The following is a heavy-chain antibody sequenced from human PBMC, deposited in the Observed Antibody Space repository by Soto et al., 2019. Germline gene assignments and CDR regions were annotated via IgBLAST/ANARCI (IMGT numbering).Heavy chain of an antibody. Sequence: GGSLRLSCTASGFTFGDYAMSWFRQAPGKGLEWVGFIRSKAYGGTTEYAASVKGRFTISRDDSKSIAYLQMNNLKTEVTAVYYCMGYDILTGYYGVDWYFDLWGRGTLVTVSS. V-gene: IGHV3-49*03. CDR1: GFTFGDYA. J-gene: IGHJ2*01. D-gene: IGHD3-9*01. CDR2: IRSKAYGGTT. CDR3: MGYDILTGYYGVDWYFDL.